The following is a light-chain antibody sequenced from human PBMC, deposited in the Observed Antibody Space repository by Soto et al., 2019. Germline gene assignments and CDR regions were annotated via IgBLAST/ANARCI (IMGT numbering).Light chain of an antibody. J-gene: IGKJ4*01. CDR3: QQYYSPPVT. V-gene: IGKV4-1*01. CDR2: WAS. CDR1: QSVSTNNKNY. Sequence: DIVMTQSPDSLAVSLGERDTINCKSSQSVSTNNKNYLAWYQLKPGQPPKLLIYWASTRESGVPDRFNGSGSGTDFSLAISSLQAEDVAVYYCQQYYSPPVTFGGGTKVEIK.